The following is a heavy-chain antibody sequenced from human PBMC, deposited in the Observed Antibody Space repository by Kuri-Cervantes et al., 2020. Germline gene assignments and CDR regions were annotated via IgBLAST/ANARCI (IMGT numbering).Heavy chain of an antibody. V-gene: IGHV3-21*01. CDR2: ISSSSSYI. CDR3: ADIYDVDY. D-gene: IGHD3-16*01. Sequence: GESLKISCAASGFTFSSYSMNWVRQAPGKGLEWVSSISSSSSYIYYADSVKGRFTISRDNAKNSLYLQMNSLRAEDTAVYYCADIYDVDYWGQGTQVTVSS. J-gene: IGHJ4*02. CDR1: GFTFSSYS.